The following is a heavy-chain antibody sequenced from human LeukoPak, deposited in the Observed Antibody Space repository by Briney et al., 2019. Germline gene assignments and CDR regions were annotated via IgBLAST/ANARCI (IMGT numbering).Heavy chain of an antibody. CDR1: GYTFTSYA. Sequence: ASVKVSCKASGYTFTSYAMHWVRQAPGQRLEWMGWINAGNGNTKYSQEFQGRVTITRDTSASTAYMELSSLRSEDTAVYYCARSVLRHLGEFDIWGQGTMVTVSS. V-gene: IGHV1-3*01. CDR3: ARSVLRHLGEFDI. D-gene: IGHD3-9*01. J-gene: IGHJ3*02. CDR2: INAGNGNT.